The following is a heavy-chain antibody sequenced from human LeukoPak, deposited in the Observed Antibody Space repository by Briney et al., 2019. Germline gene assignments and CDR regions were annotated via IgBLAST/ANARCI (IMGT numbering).Heavy chain of an antibody. CDR3: AREDIVVVPAAIHSGGMDV. CDR2: INHSGST. Sequence: SETLSLTCAVYGGSFSGYYWSWIRQPPGKGLEWIGEINHSGSTNYNPSLKSRVTISVDTSKNQFSLKLSSVTAAGTAVYYCAREDIVVVPAAIHSGGMDVWGKGTTVTVSS. V-gene: IGHV4-34*01. D-gene: IGHD2-2*02. CDR1: GGSFSGYY. J-gene: IGHJ6*04.